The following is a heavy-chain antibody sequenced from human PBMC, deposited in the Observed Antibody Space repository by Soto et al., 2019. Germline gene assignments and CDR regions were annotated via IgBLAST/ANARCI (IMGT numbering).Heavy chain of an antibody. J-gene: IGHJ4*02. CDR1: GYTLTNYA. CDR2: INTYNGNS. Sequence: QVQLVQSAAEVKKPGASVKVSCKASGYTLTNYAISWVRQAPGQGPEWMGWINTYNGNSNYAQKFQGRVTMTTDTSTNPAYMELRSRTSDDTAVYYCARDCTGGSCFCIYWGQGTLVTVSS. V-gene: IGHV1-18*01. CDR3: ARDCTGGSCFCIY. D-gene: IGHD2-15*01.